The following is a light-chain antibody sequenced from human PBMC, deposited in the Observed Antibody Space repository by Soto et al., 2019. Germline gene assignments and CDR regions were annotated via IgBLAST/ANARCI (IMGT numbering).Light chain of an antibody. CDR3: QSYDSSLRIV. V-gene: IGLV1-40*01. CDR1: SSNIGAHYD. CDR2: GNN. J-gene: IGLJ2*01. Sequence: QSVLTQPPSVSGAPGQRVTISCTGSSSNIGAHYDVHWYQQLPGTAPKLLIYGNNNRPSGVPDRFSGSKSGTSASLAITGLQADDEADYYCQSYDSSLRIVFGGGTKLTVL.